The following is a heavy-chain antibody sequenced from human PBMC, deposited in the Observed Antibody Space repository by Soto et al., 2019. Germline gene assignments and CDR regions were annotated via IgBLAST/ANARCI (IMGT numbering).Heavy chain of an antibody. Sequence: PGGSLRLSCGASGFTFSSYAMSWVRQAPGKGLEWVSTISGGGGSTYHADSVKGRLTISRDNSKNTLYLQMNSLRAEDTAVHYRASMGYSYGLGYFDYWGQGTLVTVSS. CDR3: ASMGYSYGLGYFDY. D-gene: IGHD5-18*01. V-gene: IGHV3-23*01. CDR2: ISGGGGST. CDR1: GFTFSSYA. J-gene: IGHJ4*02.